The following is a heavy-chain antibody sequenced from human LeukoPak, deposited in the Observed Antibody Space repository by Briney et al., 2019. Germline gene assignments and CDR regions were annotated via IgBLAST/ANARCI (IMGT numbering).Heavy chain of an antibody. CDR3: ARAHFIAAAGTSAFDI. CDR1: GYTFTGYY. D-gene: IGHD6-13*01. J-gene: IGHJ3*02. Sequence: ASVKVSCKASGYTFTGYYMHWVRQAPGQGLEGMGWINPNSGGTNYAQKLQGRVTMTRDTSISTAYMELSRLRSDDTAVYYCARAHFIAAAGTSAFDIWGQGTMATVSS. CDR2: INPNSGGT. V-gene: IGHV1-2*02.